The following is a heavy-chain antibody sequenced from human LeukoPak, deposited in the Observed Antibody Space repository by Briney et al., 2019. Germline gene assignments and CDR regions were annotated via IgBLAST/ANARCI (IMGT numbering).Heavy chain of an antibody. CDR3: ARVYCSGGVCWSTAGFDY. CDR1: GGSITDNF. D-gene: IGHD2-8*02. V-gene: IGHV4-59*01. CDR2: IHHTGAT. Sequence: SETLSLTCTVSGGSITDNFWGWIRQTPEKGLEWIAYIHHTGATRNNPSLNGRVTILVDTSKNQISLKLNTVTVADTALYYCARVYCSGGVCWSTAGFDYWGQGTPVTVSS. J-gene: IGHJ4*02.